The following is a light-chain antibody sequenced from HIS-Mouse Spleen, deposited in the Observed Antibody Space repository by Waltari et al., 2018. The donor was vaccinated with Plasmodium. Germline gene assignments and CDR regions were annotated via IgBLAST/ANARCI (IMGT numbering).Light chain of an antibody. CDR1: PGIRSY. Sequence: AIWMTQSPSLLSASTGHRVTISCRMSPGIRSYLDWYQHKPVKVPELLIYAASTLQSGFPDRFSGSGSGTDFPLTISCMQSEDFATYCCQQYYSFPQTFGQGPKVEIK. V-gene: IGKV1D-8*02. J-gene: IGKJ1*01. CDR2: AAS. CDR3: QQYYSFPQT.